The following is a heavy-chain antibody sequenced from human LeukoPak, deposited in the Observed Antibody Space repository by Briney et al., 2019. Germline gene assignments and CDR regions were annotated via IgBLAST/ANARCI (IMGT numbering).Heavy chain of an antibody. V-gene: IGHV4-34*01. D-gene: IGHD6-6*01. CDR1: GGSFSGYY. CDR2: INHRGST. CDR3: ARVPRSSSSVDY. J-gene: IGHJ4*02. Sequence: PSETLSLTCAVYGGSFSGYYWSWIRQPPGRGLDWIGEINHRGSTNYNPSLKSRVTISVDTSKNQFSLKLHSVTAADTAVYYCARVPRSSSSVDYWGQGTLVTVSS.